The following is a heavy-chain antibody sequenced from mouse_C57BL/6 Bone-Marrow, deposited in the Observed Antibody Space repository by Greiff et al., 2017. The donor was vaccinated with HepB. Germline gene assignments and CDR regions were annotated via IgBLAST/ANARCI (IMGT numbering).Heavy chain of an antibody. CDR1: GYAFSSSW. V-gene: IGHV1-82*01. J-gene: IGHJ4*01. CDR2: IYPGDGDT. D-gene: IGHD1-1*01. CDR3: ARAITTVSPYYYAMDY. Sequence: VQLQESGPELVKPGASVKISCKASGYAFSSSWMNWVKQGPGKGLEWIGRIYPGDGDTNYNGKFKGKATLTADKSSSTAYMQLSSLTSEDSAVYFCARAITTVSPYYYAMDYWGQGTSVTVSS.